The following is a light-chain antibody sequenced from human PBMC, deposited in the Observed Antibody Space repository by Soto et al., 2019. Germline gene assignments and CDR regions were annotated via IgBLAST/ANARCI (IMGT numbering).Light chain of an antibody. CDR3: QHYNSWLRLFA. CDR1: EGISNY. CDR2: AAS. J-gene: IGKJ3*01. V-gene: IGKV1-9*01. Sequence: DIHLTQSPSFLSASVGDRVTITCRASEGISNYLAWYQQRPGKAPKLLIYAASTLQTGVPSRLSGSGSGTEVTVTIVSRQPDDFATYYCQHYNSWLRLFAVGPGPKGDI.